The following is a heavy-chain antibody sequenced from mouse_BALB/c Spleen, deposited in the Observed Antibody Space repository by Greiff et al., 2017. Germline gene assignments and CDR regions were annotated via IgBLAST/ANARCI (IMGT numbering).Heavy chain of an antibody. D-gene: IGHD2-14*01. Sequence: VKVVESGPGLVAPSQSLSITCTVSGFSLTSYGVHWVRQPPGKGLEWLGVIWAGGSTNYNSALMSRLSISKDNSKSQVFLKMNSLQTDDTAMYYCARDRKVRREGYAMDYWGQGTSVTVSS. J-gene: IGHJ4*01. CDR3: ARDRKVRREGYAMDY. V-gene: IGHV2-9*02. CDR2: IWAGGST. CDR1: GFSLTSYG.